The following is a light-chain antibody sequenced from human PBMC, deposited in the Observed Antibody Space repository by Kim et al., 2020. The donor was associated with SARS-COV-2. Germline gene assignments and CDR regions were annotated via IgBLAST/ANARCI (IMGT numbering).Light chain of an antibody. CDR2: RNN. CDR1: SNNVGNQG. CDR3: SAWDSSLSAWV. J-gene: IGLJ2*01. V-gene: IGLV10-54*01. Sequence: QAGLTQPPSVSKDLRQTATLTCTGNSNNVGNQGALWLQQHQGHPPKLLSYRNNNRPSGISARLSASRSGNTASLTITGLQPEDEADEYCSAWDSSLSAWVFGGGTQLTVL.